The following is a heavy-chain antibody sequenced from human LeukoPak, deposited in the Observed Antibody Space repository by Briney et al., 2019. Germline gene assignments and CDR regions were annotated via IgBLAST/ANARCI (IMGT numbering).Heavy chain of an antibody. Sequence: SGTLSLTCAVSGGSISISNSNWWSWVRQPPGKGLEWIGEISHSGSTNYNPSLKSRVPISVDKSKNQFSLKLSYVTAADTAVYYCARDLHGGNSFTSDWYFDLWGRGTLVTVSS. J-gene: IGHJ2*01. CDR3: ARDLHGGNSFTSDWYFDL. CDR2: ISHSGST. D-gene: IGHD4-23*01. CDR1: GGSISISNSNW. V-gene: IGHV4-4*02.